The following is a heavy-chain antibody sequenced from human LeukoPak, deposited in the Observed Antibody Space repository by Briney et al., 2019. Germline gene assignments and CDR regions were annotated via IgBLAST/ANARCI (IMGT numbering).Heavy chain of an antibody. CDR2: INNDGSST. D-gene: IGHD2/OR15-2a*01. CDR3: VRVRYTHFFADAFDV. J-gene: IGHJ3*01. CDR1: GFTFGDYA. Sequence: GGSLRLSCTASGFTFGDYAMSWVRQAPGKGLVWVSRINNDGSSTSYADSVKDRTTISRDNAKNTLFLQMSSLRAEDTAVYYCVRVRYTHFFADAFDVWGQGAMVTVSS. V-gene: IGHV3-74*01.